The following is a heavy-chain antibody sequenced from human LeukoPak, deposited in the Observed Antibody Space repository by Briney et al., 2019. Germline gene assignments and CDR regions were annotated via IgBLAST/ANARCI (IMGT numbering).Heavy chain of an antibody. CDR1: GGSISSSDYY. CDR3: ARLPMAVTPHVDH. Sequence: PSETLSLTCTVSGGSISSSDYYWGWIRQPPGKGLEWIGSIYYSGNTYYNPSLKSRVTISVDTSKNQFSLRLSFVTAADTAVYYCARLPMAVTPHVDHWGQGTLVTVSS. V-gene: IGHV4-39*01. CDR2: IYYSGNT. J-gene: IGHJ4*02. D-gene: IGHD4-23*01.